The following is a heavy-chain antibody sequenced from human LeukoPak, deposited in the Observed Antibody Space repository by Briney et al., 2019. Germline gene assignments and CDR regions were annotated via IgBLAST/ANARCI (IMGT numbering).Heavy chain of an antibody. CDR3: ARDLSIVGATNYYYYYMDV. Sequence: GGSLRLSCAASGFTFSSYEMNWVRQAPGKGLEWVSYISSSGSTIYYADSVKGRFTISRDNSKNTLYLQMGSLRAEDMAVYYCARDLSIVGATNYYYYYMDVWGKGTTVTVSS. V-gene: IGHV3-48*03. CDR2: ISSSGSTI. D-gene: IGHD1-26*01. J-gene: IGHJ6*03. CDR1: GFTFSSYE.